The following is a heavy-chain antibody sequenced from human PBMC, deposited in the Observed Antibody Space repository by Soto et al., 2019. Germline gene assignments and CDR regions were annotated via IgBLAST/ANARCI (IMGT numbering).Heavy chain of an antibody. CDR1: GFTIGSYG. J-gene: IGHJ4*02. V-gene: IGHV3-33*01. Sequence: QVLLVESGGGVVQPGTSLRLSCAASGFTIGSYGMHWVRQAPGKGLEWVAGLWYDGDDKYYGDSVKGRLTISRDNSRNTLYLQMNSLRAADTAVYYCVRGPYYGLYYFDSWGQGTLVTVSS. CDR3: VRGPYYGLYYFDS. CDR2: LWYDGDDK. D-gene: IGHD3-10*01.